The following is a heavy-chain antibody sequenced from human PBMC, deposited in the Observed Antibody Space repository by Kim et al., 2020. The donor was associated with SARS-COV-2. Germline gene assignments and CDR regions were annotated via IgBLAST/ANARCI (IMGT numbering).Heavy chain of an antibody. V-gene: IGHV3-33*08. D-gene: IGHD3-10*01. CDR2: IWCGGSNK. CDR1: GFPFSTFG. Sequence: GGSLRLSCAASGFPFSTFGMNWVRQAPGKGLEWVSDIWCGGSNKYYADSVKGRFTLSRDNSRNTLYLQMNSLRAEDTAVYYCARVGDLISRAFDFWGQGT. CDR3: ARVGDLISRAFDF. J-gene: IGHJ3*01.